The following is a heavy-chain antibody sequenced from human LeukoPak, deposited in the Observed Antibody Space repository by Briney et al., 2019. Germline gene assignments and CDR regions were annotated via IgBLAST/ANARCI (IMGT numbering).Heavy chain of an antibody. J-gene: IGHJ5*02. CDR1: GHTLASYC. D-gene: IGHD2-21*01. V-gene: IGHV1-18*01. Sequence: PRASVNVSCKLSGHTLASYCISWVRQAPGQGLEWVGWISAYNGNTNYAQKLQDRVTMTTDTSTSTAYMELRSLRSDDTAVYYCARKLRGFDPWGEGTLVTVSS. CDR2: ISAYNGNT. CDR3: ARKLRGFDP.